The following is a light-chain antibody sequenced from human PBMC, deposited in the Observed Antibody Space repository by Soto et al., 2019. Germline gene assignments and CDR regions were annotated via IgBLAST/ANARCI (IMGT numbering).Light chain of an antibody. Sequence: IVLTQSPATLSLSPGETASLSCRASQNISIYLAWYQQKLGQPPRLLIYDASNRATGIPARFIGSGSGTDFTLTVSSLEPEDFARYYCQQRTTWRPNTFGQGTKLEVK. V-gene: IGKV3-11*01. CDR3: QQRTTWRPNT. J-gene: IGKJ2*01. CDR2: DAS. CDR1: QNISIY.